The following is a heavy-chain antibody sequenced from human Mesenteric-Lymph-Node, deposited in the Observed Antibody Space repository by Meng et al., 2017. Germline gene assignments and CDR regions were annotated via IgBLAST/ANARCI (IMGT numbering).Heavy chain of an antibody. Sequence: QRRPKGSGPGLVKPSETPSLPCTVSGGSISSSSYYWAWIRQPPGEELEWIGSVVYSGTTYYTSSLKSRVSISVDTSKNQFSLKLSSVTAADTAVYYCASFPPPGKQWLVTDYWGQGTLVTVSS. D-gene: IGHD6-19*01. V-gene: IGHV4-39*07. CDR3: ASFPPPGKQWLVTDY. CDR1: GGSISSSSYY. CDR2: VVYSGTT. J-gene: IGHJ4*02.